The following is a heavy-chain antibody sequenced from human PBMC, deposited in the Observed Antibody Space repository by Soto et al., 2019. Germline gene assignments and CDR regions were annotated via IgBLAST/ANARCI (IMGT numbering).Heavy chain of an antibody. CDR1: GYTFDNYA. CDR3: ARVQYSGYDFKLAFDI. D-gene: IGHD5-12*01. V-gene: IGHV1-3*01. Sequence: QVQLVQSGAQVKKPGASVKVSCKASGYTFDNYALHWVRQAPGRRLEWMGWIHAGNVYTKYSQSFQGRVIITRDPSESTVHMDLSSLRSEDTAVYYCARVQYSGYDFKLAFDIWGQGTMVTVSS. J-gene: IGHJ3*02. CDR2: IHAGNVYT.